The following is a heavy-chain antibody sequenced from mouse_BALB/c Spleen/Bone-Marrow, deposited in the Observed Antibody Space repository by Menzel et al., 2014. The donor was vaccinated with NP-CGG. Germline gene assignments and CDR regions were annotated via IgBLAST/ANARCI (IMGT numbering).Heavy chain of an antibody. V-gene: IGHV5-9*02. Sequence: DVKLQESGGGLVKPGGSLKLSCAASGFAFSSYEMSWVRQTPEKRLEWVATISSGGSYTYYPDSVKGRFTISRDNARNTLYLQMSSLRSEDTALYYCARQLLYAMDYWGQGTSVTVSS. CDR3: ARQLLYAMDY. CDR2: ISSGGSYT. CDR1: GFAFSSYE. J-gene: IGHJ4*01. D-gene: IGHD2-12*01.